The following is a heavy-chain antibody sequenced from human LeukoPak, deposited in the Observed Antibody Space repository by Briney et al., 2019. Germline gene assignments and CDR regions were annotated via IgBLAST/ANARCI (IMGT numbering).Heavy chain of an antibody. CDR1: XX. Sequence: XXMXXVRQAPGXGLXWVSAISGSGGSTYYADSVKGRFTISRDNSKNTLYLQMNSLRAEDTAVYYCAKPHAAAAGPFDPWGQGTLVTVSS. CDR2: ISGSGGST. V-gene: IGHV3-23*01. J-gene: IGHJ5*02. CDR3: AKPHAAAAGPFDP. D-gene: IGHD6-13*01.